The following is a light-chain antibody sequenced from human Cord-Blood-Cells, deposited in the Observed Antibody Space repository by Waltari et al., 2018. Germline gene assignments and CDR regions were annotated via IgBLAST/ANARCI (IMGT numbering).Light chain of an antibody. CDR2: AAS. CDR3: QQSYSTLLT. Sequence: DIRMTQSPSSLSASVGVRVTITCRASQSISSYFNWYQQKPGKAPNLLIYAASSLPSGVRSRFSGSGSGTDFTLTISSLQPEDFATYYGQQSYSTLLTFGGGTKVEIK. V-gene: IGKV1-39*01. CDR1: QSISSY. J-gene: IGKJ4*01.